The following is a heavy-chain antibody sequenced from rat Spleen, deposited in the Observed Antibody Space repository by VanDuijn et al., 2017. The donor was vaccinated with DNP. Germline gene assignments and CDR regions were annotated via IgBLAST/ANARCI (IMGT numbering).Heavy chain of an antibody. V-gene: IGHV5S23*01. D-gene: IGHD1-1*01. CDR1: GFTFNNCG. CDR2: INTSGGRT. Sequence: EVQLVESGGGLVQPGRSLKLSCAASGFTFNNCGMAWVRQAPKKGLEWVATINTSGGRTYYRDSVKGRFTISRDNAKSTLCLQMDSLRSEDTATYYCTRIGDLHNGGDGDALDAWGQGTSVTVSS. J-gene: IGHJ4*01. CDR3: TRIGDLHNGGDGDALDA.